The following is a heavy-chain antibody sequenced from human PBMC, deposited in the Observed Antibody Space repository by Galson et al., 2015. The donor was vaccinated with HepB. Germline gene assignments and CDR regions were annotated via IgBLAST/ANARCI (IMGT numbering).Heavy chain of an antibody. V-gene: IGHV3-30*18. J-gene: IGHJ3*02. Sequence: SLRLSCAASGFTFSSYGMHWVRQAPGKGLEWVAVISYDGSNKYYADSVKGRFTISRDNSKNTLYLQMNSLRAEDTAVYYCAKIPYIVGANDAFDIWGQGTMVTVSS. CDR2: ISYDGSNK. D-gene: IGHD1-26*01. CDR3: AKIPYIVGANDAFDI. CDR1: GFTFSSYG.